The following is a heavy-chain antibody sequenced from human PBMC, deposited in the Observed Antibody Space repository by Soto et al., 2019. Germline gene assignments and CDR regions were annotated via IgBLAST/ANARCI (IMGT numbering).Heavy chain of an antibody. D-gene: IGHD4-4*01. J-gene: IGHJ6*02. V-gene: IGHV1-3*01. CDR3: ARCYSPNYYYYGMDV. CDR2: INAGNDNT. Sequence: ASVKVSCKASGYTFTSYAMHWVRQAPGQRLEWMGWINAGNDNTKYSQKFQGRVTITRDTSASTAYMVLSSLRSEDTAVYYCARCYSPNYYYYGMDVWGQGTTVTVS. CDR1: GYTFTSYA.